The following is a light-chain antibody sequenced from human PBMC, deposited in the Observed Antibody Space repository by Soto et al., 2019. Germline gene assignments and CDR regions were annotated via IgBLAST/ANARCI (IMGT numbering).Light chain of an antibody. CDR1: QSISSW. CDR2: DAS. CDR3: QQYNSYWT. J-gene: IGKJ1*01. Sequence: DIQMTQSPSTLSASVGDRVTITCRASQSISSWLSWYQQKPGKAPKLLIYDASRLESGVPSSFSGSASGTEVALTISSLQPDDFATYYCQQYNSYWTFGQGTKVEIK. V-gene: IGKV1-5*01.